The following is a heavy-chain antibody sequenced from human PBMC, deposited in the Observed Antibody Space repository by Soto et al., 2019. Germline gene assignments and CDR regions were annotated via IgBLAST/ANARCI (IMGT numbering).Heavy chain of an antibody. CDR1: GFTFDDYA. Sequence: EMQLVESGGGLVQPGRSLRLSCAASGFTFDDYAMHWVRQAPGKGLEWVSGISWNGGSIGYTDSVKTRFTISRDNAKNSLYLQMNSLRTDDTALYYCAKDISGRGSFYYYYGMDFWGQGTTVTVSS. J-gene: IGHJ6*02. CDR2: ISWNGGSI. CDR3: AKDISGRGSFYYYYGMDF. D-gene: IGHD1-26*01. V-gene: IGHV3-9*01.